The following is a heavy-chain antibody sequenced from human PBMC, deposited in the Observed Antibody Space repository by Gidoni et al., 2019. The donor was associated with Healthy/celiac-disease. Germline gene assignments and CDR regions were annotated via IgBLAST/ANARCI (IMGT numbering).Heavy chain of an antibody. CDR1: GYSISSGYY. CDR2: IYHSGST. D-gene: IGHD4-17*01. V-gene: IGHV4-38-2*02. Sequence: QVQLQESGPGLVKPSETLSLTCTVSGYSISSGYYWGWIRQPPGKGLEWIGSIYHSGSTYYNPSLKSRVTISVDTSKNQFSLKLSSVTAADTAVYYCARDDYGDTGLGYWGQGTLVTVSS. J-gene: IGHJ4*02. CDR3: ARDDYGDTGLGY.